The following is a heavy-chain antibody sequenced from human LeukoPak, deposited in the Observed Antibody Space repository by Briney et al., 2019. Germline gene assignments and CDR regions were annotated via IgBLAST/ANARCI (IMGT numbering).Heavy chain of an antibody. CDR2: IDSESST. CDR3: AREGTGNRGFDS. D-gene: IGHD3/OR15-3a*01. CDR1: GFTVSTNY. Sequence: PGGSLRLSCAASGFTVSTNYMNWVRQAPGKGLEWVSVIDSESSTFYADSVKGRFTTSRDNSKNTVYLQMSSLRADDTAVYYCAREGTGNRGFDSWGQGTQVTVSS. V-gene: IGHV3-53*01. J-gene: IGHJ4*02.